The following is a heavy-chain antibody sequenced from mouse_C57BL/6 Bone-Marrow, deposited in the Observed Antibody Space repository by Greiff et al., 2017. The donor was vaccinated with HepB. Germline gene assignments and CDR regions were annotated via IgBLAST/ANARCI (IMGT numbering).Heavy chain of an antibody. Sequence: QVQLQQPGTELVKPGASVKLSCKASGYTFTSYWMHWVKQRPGQGLEWIGNINPSNGGTNYNEKFKSKATLTVDKSSSTAYMQLGSLTSEDSAVYYCARSNGYYVRFDYWGQGTTLTVSS. CDR1: GYTFTSYW. CDR2: INPSNGGT. CDR3: ARSNGYYVRFDY. D-gene: IGHD2-3*01. J-gene: IGHJ2*01. V-gene: IGHV1-53*01.